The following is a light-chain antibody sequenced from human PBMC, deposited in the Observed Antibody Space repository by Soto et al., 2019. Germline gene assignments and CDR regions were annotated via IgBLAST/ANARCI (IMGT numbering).Light chain of an antibody. V-gene: IGKV3-20*01. CDR3: QQYGSSPQT. J-gene: IGKJ1*01. Sequence: EIVLTQSPGTLSLSPGESATLSCRASQSVGTTYLAWYQQKPGQAPRLLIYGASSRATGIPDRFSGSGSGTDFTLTISRLEPEDSAVYSCQQYGSSPQTFGQGTRWIS. CDR2: GAS. CDR1: QSVGTTY.